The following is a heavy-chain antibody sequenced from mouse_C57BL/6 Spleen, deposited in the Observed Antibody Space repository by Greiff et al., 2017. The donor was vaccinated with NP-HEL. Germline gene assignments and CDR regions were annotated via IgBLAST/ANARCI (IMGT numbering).Heavy chain of an antibody. CDR1: GFTFSDYY. CDR3: ARGRGKFDY. J-gene: IGHJ2*01. CDR2: INYDGSST. V-gene: IGHV5-16*01. D-gene: IGHD3-3*01. Sequence: EVQLMESEAGLVQPGSSMKLSCTASGFTFSDYYMAWVRQGPEKGLEWVANINYDGSSTYYLDTLKSRFIISRDNAKNILYLQMSSLKSEDTATYYCARGRGKFDYWGKGTTLTVSS.